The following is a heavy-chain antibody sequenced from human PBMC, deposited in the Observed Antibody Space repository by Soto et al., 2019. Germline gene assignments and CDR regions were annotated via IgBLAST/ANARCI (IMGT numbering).Heavy chain of an antibody. CDR1: GFTVSSHY. J-gene: IGHJ4*02. Sequence: EVPLVESGGGLIQPGGSLRLSCAASGFTVSSHYMSWVRQAPGKGLEWVSVIYSGGSTYYADSVKGRFTISRDNSKNTLYLQMNSLRAEDTAVYYCARGRTLDYGDYFDYWGQGTLVTVSS. V-gene: IGHV3-53*01. CDR2: IYSGGST. CDR3: ARGRTLDYGDYFDY. D-gene: IGHD4-17*01.